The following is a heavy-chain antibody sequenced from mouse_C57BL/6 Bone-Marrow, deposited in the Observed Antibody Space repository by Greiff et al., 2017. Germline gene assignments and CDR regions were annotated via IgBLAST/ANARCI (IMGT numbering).Heavy chain of an antibody. V-gene: IGHV1-42*01. Sequence: VQLKESGPELVKPGASVKISCKASGYSFTGYYMNWVKQSPEKSLEWIGEINPSTGGTTYNQKFKAKATLTVDKSSSTAYMQLKSLTSEDSAVYYCARDVDYYGSKHAMDDWGQGTSVTVSS. J-gene: IGHJ4*01. CDR1: GYSFTGYY. CDR2: INPSTGGT. D-gene: IGHD1-1*01. CDR3: ARDVDYYGSKHAMDD.